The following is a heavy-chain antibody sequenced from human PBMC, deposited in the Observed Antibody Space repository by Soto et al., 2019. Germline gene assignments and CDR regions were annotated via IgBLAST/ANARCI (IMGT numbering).Heavy chain of an antibody. V-gene: IGHV1-3*01. Sequence: QVQLVQSGAEVKKPGASVKVSCKASGYTFTSYAMHWVRQAPGQRLEWMGWINAGNGNTKYSKKFQGRVTITRDTSASTAYMELSSLRSEDTAVYYCARAPGAAIDYWGQGTLVTVSS. CDR3: ARAPGAAIDY. CDR2: INAGNGNT. J-gene: IGHJ4*02. CDR1: GYTFTSYA.